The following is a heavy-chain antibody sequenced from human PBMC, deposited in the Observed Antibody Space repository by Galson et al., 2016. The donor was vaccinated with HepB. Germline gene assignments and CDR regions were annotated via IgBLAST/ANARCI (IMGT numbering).Heavy chain of an antibody. V-gene: IGHV3-23*01. D-gene: IGHD3-16*01. CDR2: IRGSGYNT. Sequence: SLRLSCAASGFTFSNYAMSWVRQAPGKGLEWVSSIRGSGYNTYYADSVKGRFTISRDNSKNTLSLQMNSLRAEDTAIYFCAKDAIYASVHPYYFHSWGQGTLVTVSS. CDR1: GFTFSNYA. J-gene: IGHJ4*02. CDR3: AKDAIYASVHPYYFHS.